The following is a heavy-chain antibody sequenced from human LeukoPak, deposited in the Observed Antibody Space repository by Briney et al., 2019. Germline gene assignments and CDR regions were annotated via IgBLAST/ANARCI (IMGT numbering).Heavy chain of an antibody. CDR3: ARQGPGYCGSTSCYGVDY. Sequence: ASVKVSCKASGGTFSSYAISWVRQAPGQGLEWMGWINTNTGNPTYAQGFTGRFVFSLDTSVSTAYLQISSLKAEDTAVYYCARQGPGYCGSTSCYGVDYWGQGTLVTVSS. CDR1: GGTFSSYA. CDR2: INTNTGNP. V-gene: IGHV7-4-1*02. J-gene: IGHJ4*02. D-gene: IGHD2-2*01.